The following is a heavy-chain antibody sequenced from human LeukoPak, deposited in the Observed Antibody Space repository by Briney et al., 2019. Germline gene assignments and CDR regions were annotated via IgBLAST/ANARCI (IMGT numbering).Heavy chain of an antibody. Sequence: SETLSLTCTVSGGSISSSSYYWGWIRQPPGKGLEWIGTIYYSGSTYYNPSLKSRVTISVDTSKNQFSLKLSSVTAADTAVYYCARRLRIPAAMRVAFDIWGQGTMVTVSS. CDR2: IYYSGST. D-gene: IGHD2-2*01. V-gene: IGHV4-39*07. CDR1: GGSISSSSYY. J-gene: IGHJ3*02. CDR3: ARRLRIPAAMRVAFDI.